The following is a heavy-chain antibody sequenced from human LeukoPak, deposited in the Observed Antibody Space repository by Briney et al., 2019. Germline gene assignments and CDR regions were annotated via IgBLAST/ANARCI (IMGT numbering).Heavy chain of an antibody. D-gene: IGHD2-15*01. CDR2: ISYDASNK. Sequence: AGGSLRLSCTASGFTFTSYAMHWVRQAPGKGLEWVAVISYDASNKYYADSVKGRFTISRDNSKNTLYLQMNSLRVEDTAGYYCARAQIGWDYWGQGTLVTVSS. J-gene: IGHJ4*02. CDR1: GFTFTSYA. V-gene: IGHV3-30*04. CDR3: ARAQIGWDY.